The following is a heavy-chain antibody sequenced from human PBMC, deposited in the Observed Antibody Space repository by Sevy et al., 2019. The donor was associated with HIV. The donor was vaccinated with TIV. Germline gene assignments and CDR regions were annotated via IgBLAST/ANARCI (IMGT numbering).Heavy chain of an antibody. CDR3: ARVSGVVAATGAADAFDI. V-gene: IGHV4-59*01. CDR2: IYYSGST. D-gene: IGHD2-15*01. Sequence: SETLYLTCTVSGGSISSYYWSWIRQPPGKGLEWIGYIYYSGSTNYNPSLKSRVTISVDTSKNQFSLKLSSVTAADTAVYYCARVSGVVAATGAADAFDIWGQGTMVTVSS. J-gene: IGHJ3*02. CDR1: GGSISSYY.